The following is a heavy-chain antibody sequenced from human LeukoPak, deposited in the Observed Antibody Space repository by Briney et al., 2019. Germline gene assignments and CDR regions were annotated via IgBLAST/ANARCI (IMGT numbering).Heavy chain of an antibody. Sequence: SQTLSLTCTVSGASISSGSYFWTWIRQPPGEGLEWIGSIYYSGSTYYNPSLKSRVTISVDTSKNQFSLKLSSVTAADTAVYYCASAVPSSSWYGGHDYWGQGTLVTVSS. V-gene: IGHV4-39*07. CDR2: IYYSGST. CDR3: ASAVPSSSWYGGHDY. J-gene: IGHJ4*02. D-gene: IGHD6-13*01. CDR1: GASISSGSYF.